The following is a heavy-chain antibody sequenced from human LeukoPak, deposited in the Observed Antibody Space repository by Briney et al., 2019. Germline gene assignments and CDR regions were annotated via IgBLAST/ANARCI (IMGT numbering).Heavy chain of an antibody. J-gene: IGHJ4*02. V-gene: IGHV3-13*04. CDR1: GFTFSSYD. CDR2: IGTAGDT. CDR3: ARADGGKSFDY. Sequence: GGSLRLSCAASGFTFSSYDMHWVRQATGKGLEWVSAIGTAGDTYYPGSVKGRSTISRENAKNSLYLQMNSLRAGDTAVYYCARADGGKSFDYWGQGTLVTVSS.